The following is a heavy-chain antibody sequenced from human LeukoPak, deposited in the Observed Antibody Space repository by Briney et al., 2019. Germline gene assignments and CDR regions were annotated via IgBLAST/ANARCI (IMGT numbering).Heavy chain of an antibody. D-gene: IGHD5-18*01. Sequence: ASVKVSCKASGYTFTSYYMHWVRQAPGQGLEWMGIINPSGGSTSYAQKFQGRVTMTRDTSTSTVYMELSSLRSEDTAVYYCARDSKLDTAMVTCLDYWGQGTLVTVSS. J-gene: IGHJ4*02. CDR2: INPSGGST. V-gene: IGHV1-46*01. CDR1: GYTFTSYY. CDR3: ARDSKLDTAMVTCLDY.